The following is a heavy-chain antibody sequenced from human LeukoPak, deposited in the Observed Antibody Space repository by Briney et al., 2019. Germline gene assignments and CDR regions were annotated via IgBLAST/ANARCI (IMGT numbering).Heavy chain of an antibody. CDR1: GYTFTSYG. D-gene: IGHD7-27*01. Sequence: GASVKVSCKASGYTFTSYGISWVRQAPGQGLEWMGWISAYNGNTNYAQKLQGRVTMTTDTSTSTAYMELRSLRSDDTAVYYCARASSGKVFPLPNWGSSGAFDIWGQGTMVTVSS. CDR2: ISAYNGNT. J-gene: IGHJ3*02. CDR3: ARASSGKVFPLPNWGSSGAFDI. V-gene: IGHV1-18*01.